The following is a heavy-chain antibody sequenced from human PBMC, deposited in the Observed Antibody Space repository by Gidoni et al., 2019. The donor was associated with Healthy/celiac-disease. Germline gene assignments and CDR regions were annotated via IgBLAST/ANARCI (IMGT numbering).Heavy chain of an antibody. Sequence: QVQLVESGGGLVKPTGSLTRFCAASAFTFCAYYMSCIRQAPGKGLEWVSYISSSGSTIYYADTVKGRFTISRDNAKNSLYLQMNSLRAEDTAVYAWARDFRFVVSVRLSYYYYGMDVWGQGTTVTVSS. CDR3: ARDFRFVVSVRLSYYYYGMDV. CDR2: ISSSGSTI. V-gene: IGHV3-11*01. D-gene: IGHD2-21*01. CDR1: AFTFCAYY. J-gene: IGHJ6*02.